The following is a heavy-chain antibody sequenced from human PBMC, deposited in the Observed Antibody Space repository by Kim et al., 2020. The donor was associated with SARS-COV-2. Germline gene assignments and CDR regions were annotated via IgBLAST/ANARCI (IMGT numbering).Heavy chain of an antibody. CDR2: ISYDGSHK. Sequence: GGSLRLSCAASGFSFSSYGIHWVRQAPGKGLEWLTVISYDGSHKYYAESVKGRFTISRDNSKNTLYLQTNSLRVEDTAVYYCAKSFSGSYFGYDSWGQGALVTVSS. CDR1: GFSFSSYG. CDR3: AKSFSGSYFGYDS. V-gene: IGHV3-30*18. J-gene: IGHJ4*02. D-gene: IGHD1-26*01.